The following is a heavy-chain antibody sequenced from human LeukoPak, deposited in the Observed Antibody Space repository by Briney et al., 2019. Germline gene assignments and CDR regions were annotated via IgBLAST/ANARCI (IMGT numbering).Heavy chain of an antibody. J-gene: IGHJ6*04. Sequence: PSETLSLTCTVSGGSISSYYWSWIRQPPGKGLEWIGYIYYSGSTNCNPSLKSRVTISVDTSKNQFSLKLSSVTAADTAVYYCARGRGYCSSTSCYPLGLGMDVWGKGTTVTVSS. CDR3: ARGRGYCSSTSCYPLGLGMDV. V-gene: IGHV4-59*01. D-gene: IGHD2-2*01. CDR2: IYYSGST. CDR1: GGSISSYY.